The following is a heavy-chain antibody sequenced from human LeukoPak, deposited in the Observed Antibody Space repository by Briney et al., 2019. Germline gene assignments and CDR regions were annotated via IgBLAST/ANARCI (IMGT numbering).Heavy chain of an antibody. V-gene: IGHV4-4*07. CDR2: FYASGTT. D-gene: IGHD1-26*01. CDR1: GGSIVSHY. J-gene: IGHJ4*02. Sequence: PSETLSLTCTVSGGSIVSHYWNWIRQPAGRGLEWIGRFYASGTTNTSPSLKSRVTMSVDTSKNQFSLKLSSVTAADTAVYYCARTPPSYSGSYHFDYWGQGTLVTVSS. CDR3: ARTPPSYSGSYHFDY.